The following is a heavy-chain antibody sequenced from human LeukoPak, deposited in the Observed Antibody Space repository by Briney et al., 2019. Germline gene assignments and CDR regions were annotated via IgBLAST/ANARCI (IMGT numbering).Heavy chain of an antibody. D-gene: IGHD3-3*01. J-gene: IGHJ6*02. Sequence: SVKVSCKASGGTFSSYAISWVRQAPGQGLEWMGGIIPIFGTANYAQKFQGRVTITADESTSTAYMELSSLRSEDTAVYYCARHPLEWLLAAYYYYGMDVWGQGTTVTVSS. V-gene: IGHV1-69*13. CDR3: ARHPLEWLLAAYYYYGMDV. CDR1: GGTFSSYA. CDR2: IIPIFGTA.